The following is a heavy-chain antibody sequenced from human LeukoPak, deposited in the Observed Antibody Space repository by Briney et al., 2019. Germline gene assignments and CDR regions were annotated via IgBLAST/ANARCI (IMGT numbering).Heavy chain of an antibody. D-gene: IGHD3-10*01. CDR3: ASLWFRANDAFDI. J-gene: IGHJ3*02. CDR2: ISGSGGST. Sequence: GGSLRLSCAASGFTFSSNAMSWIRQAPGKGLEWVSAISGSGGSTYYADSVKGRFTISRDNSKNTLYLQMNSLRAEDTAVYYCASLWFRANDAFDIWGQGTMVTVSS. V-gene: IGHV3-23*01. CDR1: GFTFSSNA.